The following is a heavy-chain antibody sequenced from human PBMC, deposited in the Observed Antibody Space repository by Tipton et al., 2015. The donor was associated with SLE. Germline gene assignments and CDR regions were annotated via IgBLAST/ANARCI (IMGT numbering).Heavy chain of an antibody. J-gene: IGHJ3*02. CDR1: GASIGSYY. CDR2: GYHSGSA. CDR3: ARRHFDTSGYYRGAFDI. D-gene: IGHD3-22*01. V-gene: IGHV4-59*01. Sequence: TLSLTCTVSGASIGSYYWHWIRQPPGKGLEWIGYGYHSGSADYNPSLKSRGTISLDKSKNQFTLKLSSVTAADTAVYYCARRHFDTSGYYRGAFDIWGQGKMVTVSS.